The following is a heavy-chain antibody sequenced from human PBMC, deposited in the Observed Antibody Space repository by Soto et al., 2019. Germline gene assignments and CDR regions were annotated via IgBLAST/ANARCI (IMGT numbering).Heavy chain of an antibody. V-gene: IGHV3-30*03. CDR1: GFIFRDYL. J-gene: IGHJ4*02. CDR2: LSFDGTAE. CDR3: ARVATRLQSMEVLEY. Sequence: QGQLVESGGGVVQPGTSLRLSCKASGFIFRDYLIHWVRQAPGKGLEWLAVLSFDGTAEYYADSTRGRFTISRDIPKSTTYLVINNVRREDTAMYYCARVATRLQSMEVLEYWGQGTLVTVPS. D-gene: IGHD2-21*02.